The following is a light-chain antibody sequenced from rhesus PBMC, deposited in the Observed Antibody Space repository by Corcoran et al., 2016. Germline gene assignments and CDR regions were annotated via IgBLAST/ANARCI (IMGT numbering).Light chain of an antibody. Sequence: DIQMTQSPSSLSASVGDTVTITCQASQGISSWLVWYQQKPGKAPKLLIYKASSLQSGVPSRFSGSGSVTDFTLTISSMQPEDFATYFCLQYSSSPPTFGQGTKVEIK. CDR1: QGISSW. CDR2: KAS. V-gene: IGKV1-22*01. J-gene: IGKJ1*01. CDR3: LQYSSSPPT.